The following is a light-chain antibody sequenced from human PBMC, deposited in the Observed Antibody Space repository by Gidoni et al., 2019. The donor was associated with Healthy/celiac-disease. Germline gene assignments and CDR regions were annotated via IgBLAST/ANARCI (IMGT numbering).Light chain of an antibody. CDR2: GNS. V-gene: IGLV1-40*01. Sequence: QSVLTQPPSVSGAPGPRVTISCTGSSSKIGAGYDVHWYQHLPGTAPKLLIYGNSNRPSGVPDRFSGSKSGTSASLAITGLQAEDEADYYCQSYDSSLSGLYVFGTGTKVTVL. CDR1: SSKIGAGYD. CDR3: QSYDSSLSGLYV. J-gene: IGLJ1*01.